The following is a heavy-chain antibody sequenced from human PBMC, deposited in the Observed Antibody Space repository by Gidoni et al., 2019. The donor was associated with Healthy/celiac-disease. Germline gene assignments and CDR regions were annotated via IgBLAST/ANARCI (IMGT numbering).Heavy chain of an antibody. CDR2: ISGSGGST. CDR1: GFTFSSYA. V-gene: IGHV3-23*01. Sequence: EVQLLESGGGLVQPGGSLRLSCAASGFTFSSYAMGWVRQAPGKGLEWVSAISGSGGSTYYADSVKGRFTISRDNSKNTLYLQMNSLRAEDTAVYYCAKGELAVGATTRYYFDYWGQGTLVTVSS. J-gene: IGHJ4*02. CDR3: AKGELAVGATTRYYFDY. D-gene: IGHD1-26*01.